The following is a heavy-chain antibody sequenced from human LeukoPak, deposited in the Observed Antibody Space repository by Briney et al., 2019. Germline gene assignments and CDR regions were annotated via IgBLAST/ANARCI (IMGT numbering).Heavy chain of an antibody. CDR3: ARDMEGYCSSTSCYSGFLDY. D-gene: IGHD2-2*01. CDR1: GYTFTSYG. CDR2: ISAYNGNT. Sequence: ASVKVPCKASGYTFTSYGISWVRQAPGQGLEWMGWISAYNGNTNYAQKLQGRVTMTTDTSTSTAYMELRSLRSDDTAVYYCARDMEGYCSSTSCYSGFLDYWGQGTLVTVSS. V-gene: IGHV1-18*04. J-gene: IGHJ4*02.